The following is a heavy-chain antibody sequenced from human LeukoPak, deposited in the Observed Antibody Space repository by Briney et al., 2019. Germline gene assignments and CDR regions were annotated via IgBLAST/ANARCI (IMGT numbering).Heavy chain of an antibody. CDR1: GYTFTGYY. J-gene: IGHJ4*02. CDR3: AREFSVVGARLYY. Sequence: ASVKVSCKASGYTFTGYYMHWVRQAPGQGFEWMGWINPNSGGTNYAQKFQGRVTMTRDTSISTAYMELSRLRSDDTAVYYCAREFSVVGARLYYWGQGPLVTVSS. D-gene: IGHD1-26*01. V-gene: IGHV1-2*02. CDR2: INPNSGGT.